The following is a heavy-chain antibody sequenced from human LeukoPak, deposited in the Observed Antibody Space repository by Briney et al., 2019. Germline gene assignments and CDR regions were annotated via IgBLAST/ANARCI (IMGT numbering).Heavy chain of an antibody. CDR1: GYTFTSYA. J-gene: IGHJ4*02. D-gene: IGHD6-13*01. V-gene: IGHV1-3*01. Sequence: ASVKVSCKASGYTFTSYAMHWVRQAPGQRLEWMGWINAGNGNTKYSQKFQGRVTITRDTSASTAYMELSSLRSEDTAVYYCAGNIAAAGTSQFGYWGQGTLVTVSS. CDR3: AGNIAAAGTSQFGY. CDR2: INAGNGNT.